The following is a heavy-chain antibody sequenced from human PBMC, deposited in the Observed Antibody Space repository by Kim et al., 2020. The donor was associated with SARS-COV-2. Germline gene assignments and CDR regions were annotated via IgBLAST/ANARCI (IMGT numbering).Heavy chain of an antibody. Sequence: SETLSLTCTVSGGSISSSSYYWGWIRQPPGKGLEWIGSIYYSGSTYYNPSLKSRVTISVDTSKNQFSLKLSSVTAADTAVYYCARSAWATVTNWFDPWGQGTLVTVSS. V-gene: IGHV4-39*01. CDR3: ARSAWATVTNWFDP. D-gene: IGHD4-17*01. J-gene: IGHJ5*02. CDR2: IYYSGST. CDR1: GGSISSSSYY.